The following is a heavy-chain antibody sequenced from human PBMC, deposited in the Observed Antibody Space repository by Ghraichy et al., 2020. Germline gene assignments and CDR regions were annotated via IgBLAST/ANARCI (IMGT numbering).Heavy chain of an antibody. CDR1: GGSIISNHR. D-gene: IGHD3-10*01. CDR3: ARTSYFGSAFDP. CDR2: IHHSGST. Sequence: GSLRLSCAVSGGSIISNHRWSWLRQPPGKGLEWIAEIHHSGSTNYNSSLKSRVTISVDKSKHQFSLQLSSVTAADTAVYYCARTSYFGSAFDPWGQGTLITVTS. J-gene: IGHJ5*02. V-gene: IGHV4-4*02.